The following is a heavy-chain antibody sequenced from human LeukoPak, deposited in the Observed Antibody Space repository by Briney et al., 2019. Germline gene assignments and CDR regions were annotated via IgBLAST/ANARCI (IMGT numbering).Heavy chain of an antibody. CDR1: GCTFSSYA. V-gene: IGHV1-69*05. J-gene: IGHJ3*02. Sequence: SVHVSCKASGCTFSSYAISWVRQAPGQGLEWMGGIIPIFGTANYAQKFQGRVTITTDESTSTAYMELSSLRSEDTAVYYCARAYGSGIDAFDIWGQGTMVTVSS. CDR2: IIPIFGTA. CDR3: ARAYGSGIDAFDI. D-gene: IGHD3-10*01.